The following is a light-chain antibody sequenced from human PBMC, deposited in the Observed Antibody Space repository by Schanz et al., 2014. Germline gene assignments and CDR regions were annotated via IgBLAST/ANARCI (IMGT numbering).Light chain of an antibody. CDR3: SSYAGNKYV. V-gene: IGLV2-14*01. CDR1: SSDVGGYNY. Sequence: QSALAQPASVSGSPGQSITISCTGTSSDVGGYNYVSWYQQHPGKAPKLMIYNVSNRPSGVSNRFSASKSGNTASLTVSGLQAEDEADYYCSSYAGNKYVFGTGTKLTVL. J-gene: IGLJ1*01. CDR2: NVS.